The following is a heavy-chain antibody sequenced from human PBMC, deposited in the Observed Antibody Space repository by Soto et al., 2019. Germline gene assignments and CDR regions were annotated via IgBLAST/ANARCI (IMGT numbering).Heavy chain of an antibody. Sequence: QVPLVQSGAEVKKPGASVKVSCKASGYTFTSYDINWVRQATGQGREWMGWMNPNSGNTGYAQKFQGRVTMTRNTSISTAYMELSSLRSEDTAVYYCAREPFGVVIRYFDLWGRGTLVTVSS. V-gene: IGHV1-8*01. CDR3: AREPFGVVIRYFDL. CDR2: MNPNSGNT. CDR1: GYTFTSYD. D-gene: IGHD3-3*01. J-gene: IGHJ2*01.